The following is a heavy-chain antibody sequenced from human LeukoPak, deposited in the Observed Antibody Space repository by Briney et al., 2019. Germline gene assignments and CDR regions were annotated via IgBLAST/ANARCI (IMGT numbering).Heavy chain of an antibody. CDR3: VREGPPQSSLYYFDY. J-gene: IGHJ4*02. D-gene: IGHD4-11*01. V-gene: IGHV3-48*03. CDR1: GFTFSSYE. CDR2: ITSSGSTI. Sequence: GGSLRLSCAASGFTFSSYEMNWVRQAPGKGLEWVSYITSSGSTICYADSVKGRFTISRDNAKNSLYLQMNSLTAEDTAVYYCVREGPPQSSLYYFDYWGQGTLVTVSS.